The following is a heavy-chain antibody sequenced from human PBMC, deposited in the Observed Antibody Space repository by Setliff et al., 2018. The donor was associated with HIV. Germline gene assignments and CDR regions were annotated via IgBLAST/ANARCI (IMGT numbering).Heavy chain of an antibody. J-gene: IGHJ6*02. D-gene: IGHD3-10*01. V-gene: IGHV4-61*02. Sequence: SSETLSLTCTVSGDSISSDSFFWSWIRQPAGKGLEWIGRIYTSGGTNYNPSLKSRVTISIDTSKNQFSVKLTSVTAADTAVYYCARVSKVRGVIHYYNYGMDVWGQGTTVTVSS. CDR3: ARVSKVRGVIHYYNYGMDV. CDR1: GDSISSDSFF. CDR2: IYTSGGT.